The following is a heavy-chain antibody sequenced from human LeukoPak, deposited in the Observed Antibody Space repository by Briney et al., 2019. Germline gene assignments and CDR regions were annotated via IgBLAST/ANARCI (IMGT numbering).Heavy chain of an antibody. V-gene: IGHV3-33*01. CDR1: GFTLTTYG. Sequence: GRSLRLSCAASGFTLTTYGMHWVRQAPGKGLEWVAVIWYDGSNKYYGDSVKGRFTISRDNSKNTLYLQMNSLRAEDTAVYYCARDVSYHDSSGYFDYWGQGTLVTVSS. J-gene: IGHJ4*02. D-gene: IGHD3-22*01. CDR2: IWYDGSNK. CDR3: ARDVSYHDSSGYFDY.